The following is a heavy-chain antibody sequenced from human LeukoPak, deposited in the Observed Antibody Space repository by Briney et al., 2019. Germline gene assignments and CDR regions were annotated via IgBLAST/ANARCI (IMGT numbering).Heavy chain of an antibody. J-gene: IGHJ4*02. CDR1: GFTFSTYS. CDR3: ASFSYYDSSGPDY. D-gene: IGHD3-22*01. CDR2: ISSSSITI. V-gene: IGHV3-48*04. Sequence: GGSLRLSCAASGFTFSTYSMNWVRQAPGKGLEWVSYISSSSITIYYADSVKGRFTISRDNAKNSLYLQMNSLRAEDTAVYYCASFSYYDSSGPDYWGQGTLVTVSS.